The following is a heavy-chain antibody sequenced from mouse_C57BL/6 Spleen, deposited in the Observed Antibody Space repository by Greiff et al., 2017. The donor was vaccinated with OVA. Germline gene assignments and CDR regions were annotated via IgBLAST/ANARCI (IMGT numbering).Heavy chain of an antibody. CDR3: ASPRLTGTWYFDV. V-gene: IGHV1-9*01. Sequence: QVQLQQSGAELMKPGASVKLSCKATGYTFTGYWIEWVKQRPGHGLEWIGEILPGSGSTNYNEKFKGKATFTADTSSNTAYMQLSSLTTEDSAIYYCASPRLTGTWYFDVWGTGTTVTVSS. CDR2: ILPGSGST. J-gene: IGHJ1*03. CDR1: GYTFTGYW. D-gene: IGHD4-1*01.